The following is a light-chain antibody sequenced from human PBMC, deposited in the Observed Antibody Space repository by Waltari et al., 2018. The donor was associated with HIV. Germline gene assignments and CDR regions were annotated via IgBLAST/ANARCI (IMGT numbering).Light chain of an antibody. V-gene: IGLV3-25*03. CDR1: ALPNNY. CDR2: QDT. CDR3: QSAHNSDVI. Sequence: SYELTQTPSVSVHPGQTAKIFCSGDALPNNYVYWYHQKAGQAPVMIIFQDTKRPSDIPARFSASSAGTTATLTISGVQAEDEADYFCQSAHNSDVIFGGGTKLTVL. J-gene: IGLJ2*01.